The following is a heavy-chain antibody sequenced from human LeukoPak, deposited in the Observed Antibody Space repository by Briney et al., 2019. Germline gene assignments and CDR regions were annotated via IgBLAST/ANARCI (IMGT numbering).Heavy chain of an antibody. D-gene: IGHD6-19*01. Sequence: PGGSLRLSGAASGFSFSSYAMHWVRQAPGKGLEWVSAVSGSGGSTYYADSVKGRLTISRDNSESTLYLQMSSLRAEDTALYYCAKGTDSSGRPRGGFGYWGQGTLVTVSS. CDR1: GFSFSSYA. J-gene: IGHJ4*02. V-gene: IGHV3-23*01. CDR3: AKGTDSSGRPRGGFGY. CDR2: VSGSGGST.